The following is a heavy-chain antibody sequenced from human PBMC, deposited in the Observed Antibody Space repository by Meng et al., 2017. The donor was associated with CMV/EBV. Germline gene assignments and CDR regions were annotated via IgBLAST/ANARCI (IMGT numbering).Heavy chain of an antibody. V-gene: IGHV3-7*01. Sequence: ESLKISCAASGFTFSSYWMSWVRQAPGKGLEWVANIKQDGSEKYYVDSVKGRFTISRDNAKNSLYLQMNSLRAEDTAVYYCARGIGYCSSTSCDRYAFDIWGQGTMVTVSS. CDR2: IKQDGSEK. CDR1: GFTFSSYW. J-gene: IGHJ3*02. CDR3: ARGIGYCSSTSCDRYAFDI. D-gene: IGHD2-2*01.